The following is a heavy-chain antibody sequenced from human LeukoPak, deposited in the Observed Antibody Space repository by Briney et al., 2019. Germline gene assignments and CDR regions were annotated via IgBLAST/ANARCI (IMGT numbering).Heavy chain of an antibody. CDR1: GYTFTSYA. Sequence: ASVKVSCKASGYTFTSYAMHWVRQAPGQRLEWMGWMNAGNGNTKYSQKFQGRVTITRDTSASTAYMELSSLRSEDTAVYYCARRSVDSYEIFDYWGQGTLVTVSS. V-gene: IGHV1-3*01. CDR3: ARRSVDSYEIFDY. J-gene: IGHJ4*02. CDR2: MNAGNGNT. D-gene: IGHD5-18*01.